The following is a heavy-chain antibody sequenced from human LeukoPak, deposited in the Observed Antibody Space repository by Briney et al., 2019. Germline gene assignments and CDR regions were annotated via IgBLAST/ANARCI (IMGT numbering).Heavy chain of an antibody. J-gene: IGHJ6*02. CDR2: ISSSSSYI. CDR1: GFTFSSYS. V-gene: IGHV3-21*01. Sequence: GGSLRLSCAASGFTFSSYSMNWVRQAPGKGLEWVSSISSSSSYIYYADSVKGRFTISRDNAKNSLYLQMNSLRAEDTAVYYCARDVRGGYYGMDVWGQGTTVTVSS. CDR3: ARDVRGGYYGMDV. D-gene: IGHD2-15*01.